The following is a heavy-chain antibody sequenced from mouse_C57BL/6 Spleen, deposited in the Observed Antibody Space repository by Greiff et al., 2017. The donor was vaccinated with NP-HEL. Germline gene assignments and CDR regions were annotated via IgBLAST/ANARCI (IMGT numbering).Heavy chain of an antibody. Sequence: QVQLQQSGAELVKPGASVKISCKASGYAFSSYWMNWVKQRPGKGLEWIGQIYPGDGDTNYNGKFKGKATLTADKSSSTAYMQLSSLTSEDSAVYFCARSATVVAPHYFDYWGQGTTLTVSS. J-gene: IGHJ2*01. D-gene: IGHD1-1*01. V-gene: IGHV1-80*01. CDR2: IYPGDGDT. CDR3: ARSATVVAPHYFDY. CDR1: GYAFSSYW.